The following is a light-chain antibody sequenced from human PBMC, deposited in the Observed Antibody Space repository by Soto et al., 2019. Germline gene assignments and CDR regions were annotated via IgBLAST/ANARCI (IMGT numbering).Light chain of an antibody. J-gene: IGKJ3*01. V-gene: IGKV3-11*01. Sequence: EIVLTQSPATLSLSPGERATLSCRASQSVGTYLAWYQQRPGQAPRLIIYDTSHRATGIPARFSGSGSGTDFTLTISSLEPEDFAFYYFQQRAKLFTFGPGTKVDI. CDR2: DTS. CDR3: QQRAKLFT. CDR1: QSVGTY.